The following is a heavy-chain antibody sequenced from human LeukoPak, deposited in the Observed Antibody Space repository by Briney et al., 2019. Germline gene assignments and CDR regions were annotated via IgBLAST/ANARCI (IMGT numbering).Heavy chain of an antibody. J-gene: IGHJ6*02. V-gene: IGHV1-18*01. Sequence: GASVKVSCKASGYTFTSYGISWVRQAPGQGLEWMGWISAYNGNTNYAQKLQGRVTMTTDTSTSTAYMELRSLRSDDTAVYYCARYRAYSGSYYTPADGMDVWGQGTTVTVSS. D-gene: IGHD1-26*01. CDR2: ISAYNGNT. CDR1: GYTFTSYG. CDR3: ARYRAYSGSYYTPADGMDV.